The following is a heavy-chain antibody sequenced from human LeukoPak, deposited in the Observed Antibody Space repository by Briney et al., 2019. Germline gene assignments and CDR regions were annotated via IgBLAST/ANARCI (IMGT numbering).Heavy chain of an antibody. CDR1: GGSFSGYY. D-gene: IGHD3-22*01. Sequence: SETLSLTCAVFGGSFSGYYWSWIRQPPGKGLEWIGEINHSGSTNYNPSLKSRVTISVDTSKNQFSLKLSSVTAADTAVYYCARHRYYYDSSGYYYQPWGQGTLVTVPS. CDR2: INHSGST. CDR3: ARHRYYYDSSGYYYQP. J-gene: IGHJ5*02. V-gene: IGHV4-34*01.